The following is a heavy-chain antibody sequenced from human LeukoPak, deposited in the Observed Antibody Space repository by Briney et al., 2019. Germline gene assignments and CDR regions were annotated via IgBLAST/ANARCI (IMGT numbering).Heavy chain of an antibody. V-gene: IGHV4-59*11. CDR1: GASITSHF. Sequence: PSETLSLTCTVSGASITSHFWSWIRQSPGQGLEWIGYAYFNGITNYNPSLKSRVTISVDTSKNQFSLRLSSVTAADTAVYYCARDEGSPGALDHWGQGTLVTVSS. D-gene: IGHD3-10*01. J-gene: IGHJ4*02. CDR3: ARDEGSPGALDH. CDR2: AYFNGIT.